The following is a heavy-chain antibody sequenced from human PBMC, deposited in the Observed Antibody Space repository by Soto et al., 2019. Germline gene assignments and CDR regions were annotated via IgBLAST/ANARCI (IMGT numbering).Heavy chain of an antibody. J-gene: IGHJ5*02. V-gene: IGHV1-46*03. CDR3: ARARGLFVPFDCSSTSCYLGWFDP. Sequence: ASVKVSCKASGYTFTSYYMHWVRQAPGQGLEWMGIINPSGGSTSYAQKFQGRVTMTRDTSTSTVYMELSSLRSEDTAVYYCARARGLFVPFDCSSTSCYLGWFDPWGQGTLVTVSS. CDR2: INPSGGST. D-gene: IGHD2-2*01. CDR1: GYTFTSYY.